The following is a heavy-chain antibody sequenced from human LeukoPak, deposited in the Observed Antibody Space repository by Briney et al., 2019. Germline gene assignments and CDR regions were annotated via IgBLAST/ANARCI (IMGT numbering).Heavy chain of an antibody. D-gene: IGHD4-17*01. CDR3: ARDDSTVTRFDF. V-gene: IGHV3-48*03. Sequence: GGSLRLSCAASGFTFSSYKMNWVRQAPGKGLEWLSSISSLGRGIYYADSVKGRFTISRDNARNSLYLQMNRLRVEDTALYYCARDDSTVTRFDFWGQGTLVTVSS. CDR1: GFTFSSYK. J-gene: IGHJ4*02. CDR2: ISSLGRGI.